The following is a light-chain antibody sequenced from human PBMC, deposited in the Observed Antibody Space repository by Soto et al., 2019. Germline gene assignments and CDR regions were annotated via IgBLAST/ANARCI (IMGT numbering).Light chain of an antibody. CDR1: ESVSSY. CDR3: QQRSNWIT. J-gene: IGKJ3*01. Sequence: ELVLTQSPATLSLSPGERATLSCSASESVSSYLAWYQQKPGQAPRLLIYDASNRATGIPARFSGSGSGTDFTLTISSLEPEDFAVYYCQQRSNWITFGPGTKVDIK. CDR2: DAS. V-gene: IGKV3-11*01.